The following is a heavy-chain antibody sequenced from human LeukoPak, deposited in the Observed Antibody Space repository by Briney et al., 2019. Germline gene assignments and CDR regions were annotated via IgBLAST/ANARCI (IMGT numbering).Heavy chain of an antibody. D-gene: IGHD3-9*01. CDR3: RAGDDILTGYYIVHDAFDI. CDR1: GYTFTSYA. V-gene: IGHV7-4-1*02. Sequence: ASVKVSCKASGYTFTSYAMNWVRQAPGQGLEWMGWINTNTGNPTYAQGFTGRFVFSLDTSVSTAYLQISSLKAEDTAVYYCRAGDDILTGYYIVHDAFDIWGQGTMVTVSS. CDR2: INTNTGNP. J-gene: IGHJ3*02.